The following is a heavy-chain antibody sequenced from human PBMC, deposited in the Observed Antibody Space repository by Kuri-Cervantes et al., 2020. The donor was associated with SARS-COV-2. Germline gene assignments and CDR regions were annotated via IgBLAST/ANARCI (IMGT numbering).Heavy chain of an antibody. D-gene: IGHD1-26*01. Sequence: SETLSLTCTVSGGSISSYYWSWIRQPPGKGLEWIGYIYYSGSTNYNHSLKIRVTISVDTSKNQFSLMLSAVTAADTAAAYCSGVNDQWEEDSFDIWGQGTMVTVSS. CDR2: IYYSGST. CDR3: SGVNDQWEEDSFDI. V-gene: IGHV4-59*01. J-gene: IGHJ3*02. CDR1: GGSISSYY.